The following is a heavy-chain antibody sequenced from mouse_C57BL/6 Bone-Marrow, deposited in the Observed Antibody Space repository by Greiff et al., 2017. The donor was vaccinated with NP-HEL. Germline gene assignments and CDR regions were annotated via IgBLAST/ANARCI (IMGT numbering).Heavy chain of an antibody. D-gene: IGHD1-1*02. Sequence: VQLQQSGGDLVKPGGSLKLSCAASGFTFSSYGMSWVRQTPDKRLEWVATISSCGSYTYYPDSVKGRFTISRDNAKNTLYLQMSSLKSEDTAMYYCARQLWSPCAREYWGQGNAVTVSA. V-gene: IGHV5-6*01. J-gene: IGHJ4*01. CDR2: ISSCGSYT. CDR1: GFTFSSYG. CDR3: ARQLWSPCAREY.